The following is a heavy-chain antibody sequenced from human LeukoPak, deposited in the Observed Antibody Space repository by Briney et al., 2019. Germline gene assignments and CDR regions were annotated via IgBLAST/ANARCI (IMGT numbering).Heavy chain of an antibody. J-gene: IGHJ4*02. CDR1: GGSFSGYY. Sequence: PSETLSLTCAVYGGSFSGYYWSWIRQPPGKGLEWIGEINHSGSTNYNPSLKSRVTISVDTSKNQFSLKLTSVTAADTAVYYCARVEQWLGPFDYWGQGTLVTVSS. V-gene: IGHV4-34*01. CDR2: INHSGST. CDR3: ARVEQWLGPFDY. D-gene: IGHD6-19*01.